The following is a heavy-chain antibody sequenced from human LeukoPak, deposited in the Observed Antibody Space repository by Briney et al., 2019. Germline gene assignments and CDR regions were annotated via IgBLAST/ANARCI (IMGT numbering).Heavy chain of an antibody. CDR3: ARDYYDYVWGSYLRYYYYGMDV. Sequence: PGGSLRLSCAASGFTLSGYEMNWVRQAPGKGLEWVSYISTSGTIIYYADSVKGRFTISRDNAKSSLYLQMNSLRAEDTAVYYCARDYYDYVWGSYLRYYYYGMDVWGQGTTVTVSS. V-gene: IGHV3-48*03. D-gene: IGHD3-16*02. J-gene: IGHJ6*02. CDR2: ISTSGTII. CDR1: GFTLSGYE.